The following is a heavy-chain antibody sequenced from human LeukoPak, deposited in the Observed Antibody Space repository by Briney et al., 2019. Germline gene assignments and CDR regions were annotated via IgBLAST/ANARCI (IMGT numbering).Heavy chain of an antibody. CDR3: AKDQSDYAGYYFDY. J-gene: IGHJ4*02. CDR1: GFTVSSSY. CDR2: ISYDGSNK. Sequence: GGSLRLSCTASGFTVSSSYMTWVRQAPGKGLEWVSIISYDGSNKFYADSVKGRFTISRDNSKNTLFLQMDSLRAEDTAVYYCAKDQSDYAGYYFDYWGQGTLVTVSS. V-gene: IGHV3-30*18. D-gene: IGHD4-17*01.